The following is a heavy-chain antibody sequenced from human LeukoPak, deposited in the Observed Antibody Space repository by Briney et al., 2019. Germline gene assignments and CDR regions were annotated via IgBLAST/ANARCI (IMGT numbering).Heavy chain of an antibody. CDR1: GFTFRNHG. D-gene: IGHD6-6*01. V-gene: IGHV3-33*01. CDR2: IWYDGSNA. Sequence: PGGSLRLSCAASGFTFRNHGMHWVRQAPGKGLEWVAVIWYDGSNAYYADSVKGRFTISRDNSRNTLYLQMNSLRAEDTAVYYCARDIGARRLDYWGQGTPVTVSS. J-gene: IGHJ4*02. CDR3: ARDIGARRLDY.